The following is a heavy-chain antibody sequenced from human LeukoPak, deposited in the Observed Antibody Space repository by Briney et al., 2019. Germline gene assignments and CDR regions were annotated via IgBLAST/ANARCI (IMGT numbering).Heavy chain of an antibody. CDR2: ISYDGSNK. CDR1: GFSFGTYG. J-gene: IGHJ4*02. CDR3: ASALWGDSSGYSIDY. Sequence: PGGSLRLTCAASGFSFGTYGMSWVRQAPGKGLEWVAVISYDGSNKYYADSVKGRFTISRDNSKNTLYLQMNSLRAEDTAVYYCASALWGDSSGYSIDYWGQGTLVTVSS. V-gene: IGHV3-30*03. D-gene: IGHD3-22*01.